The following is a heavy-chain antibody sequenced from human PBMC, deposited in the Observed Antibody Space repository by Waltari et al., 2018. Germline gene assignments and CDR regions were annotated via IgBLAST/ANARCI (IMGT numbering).Heavy chain of an antibody. CDR2: IYYSGGT. CDR1: GGSISSSSYY. D-gene: IGHD3-22*01. Sequence: QLQLQESGPGLVKPSETLSLTCTVSGGSISSSSYYWGWIRQPPGKGLEWIGSIYYSGGTYYNPSLKSRVTISVDTSKNQFSLKLSSVTAADTAVYYCATYSSGFLRNAFDIWGQGTMVTVSS. V-gene: IGHV4-39*01. J-gene: IGHJ3*02. CDR3: ATYSSGFLRNAFDI.